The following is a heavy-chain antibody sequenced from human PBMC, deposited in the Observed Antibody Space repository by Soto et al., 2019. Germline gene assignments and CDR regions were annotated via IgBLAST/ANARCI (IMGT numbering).Heavy chain of an antibody. J-gene: IGHJ4*02. D-gene: IGHD3-9*01. CDR3: AWATLNYDILTGYYIGPHFDY. V-gene: IGHV4-59*01. CDR1: GGSISSYY. Sequence: PSATLSLTCTVSGGSISSYYWSWIRQPPGKGLEWIGYIYYSGSTNYNPSLKSRVTISVDTSKNQFSLKLSSVTAADTAVYYCAWATLNYDILTGYYIGPHFDYWGQGTLVTVSS. CDR2: IYYSGST.